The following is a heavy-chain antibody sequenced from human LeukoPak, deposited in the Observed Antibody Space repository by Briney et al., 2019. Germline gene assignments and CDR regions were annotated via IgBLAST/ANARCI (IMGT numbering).Heavy chain of an antibody. CDR1: GYTFTGYY. CDR3: ARADCSGGYCHIYFHY. D-gene: IGHD2-15*01. CDR2: INPNSGGT. Sequence: ASVKVSCKASGYTFTGYYMHWVRQAPGQGLEWMGWINPNSGGTNYAQNFQGRVTMTRDTSINTAYMELSRLRSDDTAVYFCARADCSGGYCHIYFHYWGQGVLVTVSS. V-gene: IGHV1-2*02. J-gene: IGHJ4*02.